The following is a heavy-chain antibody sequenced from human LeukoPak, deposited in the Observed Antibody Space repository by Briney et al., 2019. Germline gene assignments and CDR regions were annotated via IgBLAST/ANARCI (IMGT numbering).Heavy chain of an antibody. CDR1: GFTFSSYA. Sequence: GGSLRLSCVAPGFTFSSYAMIWVRQAPGKGLEWVSSISASGGDTYYVDSVMGRFTISRDNSKNTLYLQMNSLRAEDTAIYYCTKDPHAVVTPRLYWGQGILVTVSS. V-gene: IGHV3-23*02. J-gene: IGHJ4*02. CDR3: TKDPHAVVTPRLY. CDR2: ISASGGDT. D-gene: IGHD2-21*02.